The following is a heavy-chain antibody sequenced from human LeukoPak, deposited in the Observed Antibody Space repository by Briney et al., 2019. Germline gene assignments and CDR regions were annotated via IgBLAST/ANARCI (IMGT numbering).Heavy chain of an antibody. V-gene: IGHV1-69*06. CDR3: AVHDCSSTSCYGDFDWLFLFDY. CDR2: IIPIFGTA. D-gene: IGHD2-2*01. J-gene: IGHJ4*02. Sequence: SVKVSCKASVGTFSSYAISWVRQAPGQGLEWMGGIIPIFGTANYAQKLQGRVTITADKSTSTAYMELSSLRSEDTAVYYCAVHDCSSTSCYGDFDWLFLFDYWGQGTLVTVSS. CDR1: VGTFSSYA.